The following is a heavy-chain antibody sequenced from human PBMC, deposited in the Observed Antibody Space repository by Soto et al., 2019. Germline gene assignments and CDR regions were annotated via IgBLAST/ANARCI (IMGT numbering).Heavy chain of an antibody. CDR2: INPSGGST. CDR3: ARGEGGYCSGGSCYLSYYYYYGMDV. Sequence: QVQLVQSGAEVKKPGASVKVSCKASGYTFTSYYMHWVRQAPGQGLEWMGIINPSGGSTSYAQKFQGRVTMTRDTSTSTVYMELSSLRSEDTAVYYCARGEGGYCSGGSCYLSYYYYYGMDVWGQGTTFTVSS. V-gene: IGHV1-46*01. J-gene: IGHJ6*02. CDR1: GYTFTSYY. D-gene: IGHD2-15*01.